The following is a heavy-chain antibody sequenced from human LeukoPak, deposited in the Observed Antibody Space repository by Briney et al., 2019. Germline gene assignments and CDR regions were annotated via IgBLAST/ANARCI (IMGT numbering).Heavy chain of an antibody. D-gene: IGHD3-10*01. J-gene: IGHJ3*02. CDR1: GFTFSSYW. V-gene: IGHV3-74*01. CDR2: INSDGSIT. CDR3: ARTYYFGSGTYAFDI. Sequence: GGSLRLSCATSGFTFSSYWMHWVRQGPGKGLVWVSRINSDGSITNYAASVEGRFTISRDNAKNTLYLQMNSLRAEDTAVYYCARTYYFGSGTYAFDIWGQGTMVTVSS.